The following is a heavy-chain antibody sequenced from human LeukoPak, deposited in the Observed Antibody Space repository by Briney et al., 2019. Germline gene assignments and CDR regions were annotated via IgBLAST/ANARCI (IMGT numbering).Heavy chain of an antibody. D-gene: IGHD1-1*01. CDR1: GFTFSSYG. J-gene: IGHJ5*02. CDR2: IRYDGSNK. V-gene: IGHV3-30*02. CDR3: AKSWSGTTLRWFDP. Sequence: GGSLRLSCAASGFTFSSYGMHWVRQAPGKGLEWVAFIRYDGSNKYYADSVKGRFTISRGNSKNTLYLQMNSLRAEDTAVYYCAKSWSGTTLRWFDPWGQGTLVTVSS.